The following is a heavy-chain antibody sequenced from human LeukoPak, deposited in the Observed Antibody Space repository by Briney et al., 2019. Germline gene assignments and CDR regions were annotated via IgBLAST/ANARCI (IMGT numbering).Heavy chain of an antibody. Sequence: GGSLRLSCTASGFTFGRHAMSWVRQAPGKGLEWVSTISGAGGSTYYADSVKGRFTISRDNSKNTLYLQMNSLRAEDTAVYYCAKTLASGNDYWGQGTLVTVSS. J-gene: IGHJ4*02. CDR3: AKTLASGNDY. CDR2: ISGAGGST. D-gene: IGHD4-23*01. V-gene: IGHV3-23*01. CDR1: GFTFGRHA.